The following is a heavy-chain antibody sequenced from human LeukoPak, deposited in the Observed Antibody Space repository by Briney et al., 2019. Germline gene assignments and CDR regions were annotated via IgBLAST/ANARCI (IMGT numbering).Heavy chain of an antibody. CDR1: GGSISSYY. J-gene: IGHJ4*02. D-gene: IGHD3-22*01. Sequence: SETLSLTCTVSGGSISSYYWSWTRQPAGKGLEWIGRIYTSGSTNYNPSLKSRVTMSVDTSKNQFSLKLSSVTAADTAVYYCARDGYYYDSSGYNLDYWGQGTLVTVSS. CDR2: IYTSGST. CDR3: ARDGYYYDSSGYNLDY. V-gene: IGHV4-4*07.